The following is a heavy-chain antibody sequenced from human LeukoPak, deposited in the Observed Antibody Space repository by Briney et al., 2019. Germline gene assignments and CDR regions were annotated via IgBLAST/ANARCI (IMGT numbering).Heavy chain of an antibody. V-gene: IGHV3-48*01. Sequence: GGXLXXXXXAXXFTSXSYSXXWVGQAPGKGLXXXXYISSSITTISSADSLKGRFTISRDNATNSLYLQMNSLRAEDTAVYYCASYCSSTSCYRGYFDYWGQGTLVTVSS. CDR2: ISSSITTI. J-gene: IGHJ4*02. D-gene: IGHD2-2*02. CDR3: ASYCSSTSCYRGYFDY. CDR1: XFTSXSYS.